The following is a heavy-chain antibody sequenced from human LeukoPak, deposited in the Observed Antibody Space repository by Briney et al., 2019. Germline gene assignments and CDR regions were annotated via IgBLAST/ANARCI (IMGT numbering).Heavy chain of an antibody. Sequence: SATLSLTCTVSGGSISSSSYYWGRLRQPPGKGLEWFGSTYYSGSTYYNPSLKSRVTISVDTSKNRFSLKLSSVTAADTAVYYCARHTDIAPPSSLKYWGQGTLVTVSS. CDR1: GGSISSSSYY. CDR2: TYYSGST. D-gene: IGHD6-13*01. J-gene: IGHJ4*02. CDR3: ARHTDIAPPSSLKY. V-gene: IGHV4-39*01.